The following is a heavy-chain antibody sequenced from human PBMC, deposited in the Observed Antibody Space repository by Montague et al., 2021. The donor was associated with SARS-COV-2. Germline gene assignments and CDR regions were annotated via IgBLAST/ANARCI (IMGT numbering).Heavy chain of an antibody. D-gene: IGHD5-12*01. CDR2: VYRTGGT. CDR3: ARTGAYDHFDY. Sequence: SETLSLTCTVSGGSVNSTNWWSWVRQPPGKGLEWIAEVYRTGGTXFNPSFRSRVTLSIDRSKNLFSLNLNPVTVADTAVYYCARTGAYDHFDYWGPGTLVIVSS. V-gene: IGHV4-4*02. CDR1: GGSVNSTNW. J-gene: IGHJ4*02.